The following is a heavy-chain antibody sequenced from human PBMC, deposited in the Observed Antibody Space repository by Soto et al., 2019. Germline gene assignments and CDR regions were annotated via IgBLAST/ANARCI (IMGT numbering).Heavy chain of an antibody. J-gene: IGHJ4*02. CDR1: GFAFNNYA. Sequence: EVQLLESGGGLVQPGGSLRLSCAASGFAFNNYAMSWVRQAPGKGLEWVSAISCGGSSTYYADSVTGRFTISGANSRNTLSLQMKSLRAEDTAVYCCAKDALGYYKPIDYWGQGTLVTVSS. D-gene: IGHD3-10*01. CDR2: ISCGGSST. CDR3: AKDALGYYKPIDY. V-gene: IGHV3-23*01.